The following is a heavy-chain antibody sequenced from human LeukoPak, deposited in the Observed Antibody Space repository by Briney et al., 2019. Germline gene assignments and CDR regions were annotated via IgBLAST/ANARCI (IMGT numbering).Heavy chain of an antibody. CDR2: ISGSGGST. CDR3: AKDRGGGSGYYYRDAFDI. CDR1: GFTFSSYA. D-gene: IGHD3-22*01. J-gene: IGHJ3*02. Sequence: GGSLRLSCAASGFTFSSYAMSWVRQAPGKGLEWVSAISGSGGSTYYADSVKGRFTISRDNSKNTLYLQMNSLRAEDTAVYYCAKDRGGGSGYYYRDAFDIWGQGTMVTVSS. V-gene: IGHV3-23*01.